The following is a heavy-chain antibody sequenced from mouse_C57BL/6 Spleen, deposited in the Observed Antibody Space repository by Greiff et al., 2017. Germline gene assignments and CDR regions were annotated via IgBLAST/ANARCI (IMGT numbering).Heavy chain of an antibody. CDR3: ARERGSDGYSSWFAY. Sequence: QVQLKQPGAELVKPGASVKLSCKASGYTFTSYWMHWVKQRPGRGLEWIGRIDPNSGGTKYNEKFKSKATLTVDKPSSTAYMQLSSLTSEDSAVYYCARERGSDGYSSWFAYWGQGTLVTVSA. CDR2: IDPNSGGT. V-gene: IGHV1-72*01. CDR1: GYTFTSYW. D-gene: IGHD2-3*01. J-gene: IGHJ3*01.